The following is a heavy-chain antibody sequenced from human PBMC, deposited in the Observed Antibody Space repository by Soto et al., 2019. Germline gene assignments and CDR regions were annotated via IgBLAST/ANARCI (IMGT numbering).Heavy chain of an antibody. CDR1: GFTFSSYG. CDR3: AKDLGYYYDSRGSPGDY. Sequence: QGQLVESGGRVVQPGRSLRLSCAASGFTFSSYGMHWVRQAPGKGLEWVAVISYDGSNKYYADSVKGRFTISRDNSKNTLYLQMNSLRAEDTAVYYCAKDLGYYYDSRGSPGDYWGQGTLVTVSS. J-gene: IGHJ4*02. CDR2: ISYDGSNK. D-gene: IGHD3-22*01. V-gene: IGHV3-30*18.